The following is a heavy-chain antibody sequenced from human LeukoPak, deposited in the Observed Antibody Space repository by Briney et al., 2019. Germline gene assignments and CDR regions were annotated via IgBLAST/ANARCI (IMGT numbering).Heavy chain of an antibody. CDR2: IHSGGAT. CDR3: ATDGRSSGWYGFDY. D-gene: IGHD6-19*01. J-gene: IGHJ4*02. Sequence: PGGSLRLSCAASGFPVSNNYMTWVRQAPGKGLEWVSVIHSGGATYYADSLKGRITISRDNARSSLYLQMNSLRAEDTAVYYCATDGRSSGWYGFDYWGLGTLVTVSS. CDR1: GFPVSNNY. V-gene: IGHV3-53*01.